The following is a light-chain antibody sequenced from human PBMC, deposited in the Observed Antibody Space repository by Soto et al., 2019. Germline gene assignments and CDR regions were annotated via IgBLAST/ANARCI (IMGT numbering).Light chain of an antibody. CDR2: EGS. V-gene: IGLV2-23*01. J-gene: IGLJ2*01. CDR3: CSYAVDTTLL. CDR1: SSDVGSYNL. Sequence: QSALTQPASVSGSPGQSITISCTGTSSDVGSYNLVSWYQQYPGKAPKLMIYEGSKRPSGVSNRFSGSKSGNTASLTISGLQAEDEADYYCCSYAVDTTLLIGGGTKLTVL.